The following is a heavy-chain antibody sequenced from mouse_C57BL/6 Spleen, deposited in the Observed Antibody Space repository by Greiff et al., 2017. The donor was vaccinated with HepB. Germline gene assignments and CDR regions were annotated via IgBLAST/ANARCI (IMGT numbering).Heavy chain of an antibody. Sequence: EVKVVESEGGLVQPGSSMKLSCTASGFTFSDYYMAWVRQVPEKGLEWVANINYDGSSTYYLDSLKSRFIISRDNAKNILYLQMSSLKSEDTATYYCARDATGGYFDVWGTGTTVTVSS. V-gene: IGHV5-16*01. CDR2: INYDGSST. D-gene: IGHD1-1*01. CDR3: ARDATGGYFDV. CDR1: GFTFSDYY. J-gene: IGHJ1*03.